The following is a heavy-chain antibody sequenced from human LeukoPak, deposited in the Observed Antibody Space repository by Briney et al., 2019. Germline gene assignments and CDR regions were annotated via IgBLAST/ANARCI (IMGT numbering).Heavy chain of an antibody. J-gene: IGHJ6*02. CDR1: GYTFIGYY. CDR3: ARGYSYGYGPYYYGMDV. CDR2: INPTSGGT. V-gene: IGHV1-2*02. Sequence: GASVKVSCKASGYTFIGYYLHWVRQAPGQGLEWMGWINPTSGGTNYAQKFQDRVTMTRDTSINTAYMELSRLTSDDTAVYYCARGYSYGYGPYYYGMDVWGQGTTVTVSS. D-gene: IGHD5-18*01.